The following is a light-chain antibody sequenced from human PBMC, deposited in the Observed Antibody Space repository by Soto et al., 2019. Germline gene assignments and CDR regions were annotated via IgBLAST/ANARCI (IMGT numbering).Light chain of an antibody. Sequence: QSVLTQPPSVSGAPGQRVTISCTGRGSNIGAGYDVHWYQQLPGTAPKLLISGNSNRPSGVPDRFSGSKSGTSASLAITGLQAEDEADYYCQSYDSSLSGVVFGGGTKLTVL. CDR2: GNS. J-gene: IGLJ2*01. CDR1: GSNIGAGYD. CDR3: QSYDSSLSGVV. V-gene: IGLV1-40*01.